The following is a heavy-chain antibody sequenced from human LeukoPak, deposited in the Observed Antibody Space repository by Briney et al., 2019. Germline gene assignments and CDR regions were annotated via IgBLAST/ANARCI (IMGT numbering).Heavy chain of an antibody. J-gene: IGHJ4*02. CDR2: ISSSGST. CDR3: ARENPNFDY. Sequence: PSETLSLTCTVSGDSISSGDYYWSWIRQPAGKGLEWIGRISSSGSTNYNPSLKSRVTISVDTSKNQFSLKLSSVTAADTAVYYCARENPNFDYWGQGTLVTVSS. CDR1: GDSISSGDYY. V-gene: IGHV4-61*02.